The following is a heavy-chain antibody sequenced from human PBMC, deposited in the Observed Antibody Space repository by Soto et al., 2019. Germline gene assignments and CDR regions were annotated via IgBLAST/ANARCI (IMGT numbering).Heavy chain of an antibody. Sequence: SETLSLTCTVSGGSVSSSSYFWGWIRQPPGKGLEWIGNIHYRGSTYYNASLKSRVTISVDTSKNHFSLKLSSVTAADSAVYSCARGLSYYFDSWGQGMLVTVSS. D-gene: IGHD2-15*01. J-gene: IGHJ4*02. CDR2: IHYRGST. CDR3: ARGLSYYFDS. V-gene: IGHV4-39*01. CDR1: GGSVSSSSYF.